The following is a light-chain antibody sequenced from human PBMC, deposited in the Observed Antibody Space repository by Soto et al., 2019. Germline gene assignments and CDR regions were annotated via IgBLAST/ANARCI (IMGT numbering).Light chain of an antibody. Sequence: QSALTQPASVSGSPGQSITISCTGTSSDVGGYNYVSWYQQHPGRAPKLMIYEVSNRPSGVSNRFSGSKSGNTASLTISVRQAEDAADYYCTSYTSRSTLDVFGTGTKLTVL. V-gene: IGLV2-14*01. J-gene: IGLJ1*01. CDR1: SSDVGGYNY. CDR3: TSYTSRSTLDV. CDR2: EVS.